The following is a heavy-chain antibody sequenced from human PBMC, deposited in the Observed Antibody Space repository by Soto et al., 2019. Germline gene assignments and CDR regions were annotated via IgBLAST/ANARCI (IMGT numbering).Heavy chain of an antibody. CDR1: GVSISGGGYY. Sequence: QVQLQESGPGQVKPSQTLSLTCTVSGVSISGGGYYWSWIRQHPGKGLGWIGYIYYSGSTYYNPSLKSRVTISVDTSRNQFSLQLSSVTAADTAVYYCASYRLAVVGDFDHWGQGILVTVSS. CDR2: IYYSGST. D-gene: IGHD3-22*01. V-gene: IGHV4-31*03. J-gene: IGHJ4*02. CDR3: ASYRLAVVGDFDH.